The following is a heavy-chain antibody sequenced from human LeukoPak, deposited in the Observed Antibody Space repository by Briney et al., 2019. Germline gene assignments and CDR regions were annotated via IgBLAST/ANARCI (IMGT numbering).Heavy chain of an antibody. J-gene: IGHJ4*02. D-gene: IGHD3-10*01. V-gene: IGHV1-2*02. Sequence: GASVKVSCKASGYTFTGYYMHWVRQAPGQGLEWMGWINPNSGGTNYAQKFQGRVTMTRDTSISTAYMELSRLRSDDTAVYYCARKPYGSGSYNDYWGQGTLSPSPQ. CDR2: INPNSGGT. CDR1: GYTFTGYY. CDR3: ARKPYGSGSYNDY.